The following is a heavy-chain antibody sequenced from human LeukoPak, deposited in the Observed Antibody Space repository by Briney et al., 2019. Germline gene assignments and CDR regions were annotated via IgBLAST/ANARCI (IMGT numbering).Heavy chain of an antibody. CDR3: ARGGEGSGHYSFDY. V-gene: IGHV1-69*05. J-gene: IGHJ4*02. CDR2: IIPVFGTA. Sequence: GASVKVSCKASGGTFSSYAISWVRQAPGQGLEWMGGIIPVFGTANYAQKFQGRVTITTDESTSTAYMELSSLRSEDTAVYYCARGGEGSGHYSFDYWGQGTLVTVSS. D-gene: IGHD3-10*01. CDR1: GGTFSSYA.